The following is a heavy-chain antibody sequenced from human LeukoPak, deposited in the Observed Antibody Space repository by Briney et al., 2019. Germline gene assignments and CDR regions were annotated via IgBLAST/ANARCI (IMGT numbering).Heavy chain of an antibody. V-gene: IGHV3-7*01. D-gene: IGHD3-16*02. J-gene: IGHJ5*02. CDR1: GFTFSSYW. CDR2: IKQDGSEK. Sequence: PGGSLRLSCAASGFTFSSYWMSWVRQAPGKGLEWVANIKQDGSEKYYVDSVKGRFTISRDNAKNSLDLQMNSLRAEDTAVYYCARVSISKAGINWFDPLGQGSLVTVSS. CDR3: ARVSISKAGINWFDP.